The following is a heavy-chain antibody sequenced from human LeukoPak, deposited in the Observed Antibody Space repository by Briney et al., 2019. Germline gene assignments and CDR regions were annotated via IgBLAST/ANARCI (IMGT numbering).Heavy chain of an antibody. V-gene: IGHV3-53*01. CDR2: IYSGGTT. J-gene: IGHJ4*02. Sequence: GGSLRLSCAASGFAVSSNYMSWVRQAPGKGLEWVSLIYSGGTTYYADSVKGRFTISRDNSKNTLYLQMNSLRAEDTAVYYCARVQVWFGELIAWGQGTLVAVSS. D-gene: IGHD3-10*01. CDR1: GFAVSSNY. CDR3: ARVQVWFGELIA.